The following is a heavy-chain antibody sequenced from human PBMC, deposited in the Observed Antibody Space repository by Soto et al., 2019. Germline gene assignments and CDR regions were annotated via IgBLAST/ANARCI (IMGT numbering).Heavy chain of an antibody. D-gene: IGHD2-15*01. Sequence: QVQLVESGGGVVQPGRSLRLSCAASGFTFSSYGMHWVRQAPGKGLEWVAVISYDGSNKYYEDSVKGRFTISRDNSKKALYQQMTSLRAEGTGVYYIAKYQWMVLVAAPLDYWGQGTLVTVSS. J-gene: IGHJ4*02. CDR1: GFTFSSYG. CDR2: ISYDGSNK. CDR3: AKYQWMVLVAAPLDY. V-gene: IGHV3-30*18.